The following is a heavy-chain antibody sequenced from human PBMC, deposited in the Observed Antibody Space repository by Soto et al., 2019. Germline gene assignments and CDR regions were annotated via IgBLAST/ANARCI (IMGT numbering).Heavy chain of an antibody. Sequence: PGGSLRLSCAASGFTFSSYSMNWVRQAPGKGLEWVSYISSSSSTIYYADSAKGRFTISRDNAKNSLYLQMNSLRDEDTAVYYCARELSIYATAGMDYYYYYGMDVWGQGTTVTV. CDR1: GFTFSSYS. V-gene: IGHV3-48*02. CDR2: ISSSSSTI. J-gene: IGHJ6*02. D-gene: IGHD2-2*01. CDR3: ARELSIYATAGMDYYYYYGMDV.